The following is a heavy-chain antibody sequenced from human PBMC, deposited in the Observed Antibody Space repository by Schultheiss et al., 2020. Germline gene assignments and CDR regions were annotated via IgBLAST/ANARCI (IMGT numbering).Heavy chain of an antibody. Sequence: SETLSLTCTVSGGSISSYYWSWIRQPPGKGLEWIGEINHSGSTNYNPSLKSRVTISVDTSKNQFSLKLSSVSAADTAVYYCARGTYYYDSSGYQYFDLWGRGTLVTVSS. CDR3: ARGTYYYDSSGYQYFDL. CDR1: GGSISSYY. V-gene: IGHV4-59*01. J-gene: IGHJ2*01. D-gene: IGHD3-22*01. CDR2: INHSGST.